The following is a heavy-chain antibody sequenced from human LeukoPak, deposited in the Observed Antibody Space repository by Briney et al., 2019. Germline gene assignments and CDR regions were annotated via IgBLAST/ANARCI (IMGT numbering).Heavy chain of an antibody. CDR2: IHTSGDT. CDR1: GLTGSHNY. Sequence: GGSLRLSCAASGLTGSHNYVSWVRQAPGKGLEWVSAIHTSGDTCYADSVKGRLTISRDTSKNTLYLQINSLRVEDTAVYYCIVFGDSNHWGQGTLVTVSS. CDR3: IVFGDSNH. J-gene: IGHJ5*02. V-gene: IGHV3-53*01. D-gene: IGHD4-17*01.